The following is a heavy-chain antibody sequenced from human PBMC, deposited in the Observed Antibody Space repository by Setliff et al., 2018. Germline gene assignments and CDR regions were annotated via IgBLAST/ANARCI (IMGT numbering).Heavy chain of an antibody. D-gene: IGHD3-3*01. CDR1: GGSISSSSYY. J-gene: IGHJ5*01. Sequence: PSETLSLTCTVSGGSISSSSYYWGWIRQPPGKGLEWIGSIYYSGSTYYNPSLKSRVTISVDTSKNQFSLKLSSVTAADTAVYYCVKPTWAGEVSSPFAFWFESWGQGTLVTVS. V-gene: IGHV4-39*01. CDR2: IYYSGST. CDR3: VKPTWAGEVSSPFAFWFES.